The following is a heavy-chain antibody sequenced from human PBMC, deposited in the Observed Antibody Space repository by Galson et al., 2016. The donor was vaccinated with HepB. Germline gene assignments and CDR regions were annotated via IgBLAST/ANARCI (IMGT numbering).Heavy chain of an antibody. V-gene: IGHV4-39*01. D-gene: IGHD5-18*01. Sequence: SETLSLTCTVSGDSISRSSYYWGWIRQPPGKGLEWIGTISYSGNTYYNPPLMGRVSISMDTSKNQFSLRLSSVTAADTAVYYCAGGKYTYGSFHTLDIWGQGTVVTVS. CDR2: ISYSGNT. J-gene: IGHJ3*02. CDR3: AGGKYTYGSFHTLDI. CDR1: GDSISRSSYY.